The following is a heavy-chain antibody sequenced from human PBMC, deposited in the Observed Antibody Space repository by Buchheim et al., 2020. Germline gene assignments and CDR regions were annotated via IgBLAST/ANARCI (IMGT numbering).Heavy chain of an antibody. V-gene: IGHV3-66*01. D-gene: IGHD6-6*01. CDR1: GFTVSSNY. CDR2: IYSGGST. Sequence: EVQLVESGGGLVQPGGSLRLSCAASGFTVSSNYMSWVRQAPGKGLEWVSVIYSGGSTYYADSVKGRFTISRDNSKNTLYLQMNSLRAEDTAVYYCAREQQPVTGYYYYGMDVWGQGTT. J-gene: IGHJ6*02. CDR3: AREQQPVTGYYYYGMDV.